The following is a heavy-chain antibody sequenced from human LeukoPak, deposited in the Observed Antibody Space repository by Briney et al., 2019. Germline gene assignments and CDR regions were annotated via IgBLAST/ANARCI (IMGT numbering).Heavy chain of an antibody. Sequence: GEFLQISCKGSGYSFTSYWIGWVRQMPGKGLEWMGIIYPGDSDTRYSPSFQGQVTISADKSISTAYLQWSSLKASDTAMYYCARRFYSSLVYWFDPWGQGTLVTVSS. D-gene: IGHD6-6*01. CDR2: IYPGDSDT. CDR1: GYSFTSYW. J-gene: IGHJ5*02. V-gene: IGHV5-51*01. CDR3: ARRFYSSLVYWFDP.